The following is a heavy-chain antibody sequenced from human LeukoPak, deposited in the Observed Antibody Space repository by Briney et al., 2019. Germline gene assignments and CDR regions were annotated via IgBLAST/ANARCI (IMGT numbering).Heavy chain of an antibody. J-gene: IGHJ6*02. Sequence: SVKVSCKASGGTFSSYAISWVRQAPGQGLEWMGGIIPIFGTANYAQKFQGRVTITADESTSTAYMELSSLRSEDTAVYYCARARAKLEMATLMDIYGMDVWGQGTTVTVSS. CDR2: IIPIFGTA. CDR3: ARARAKLEMATLMDIYGMDV. D-gene: IGHD5-24*01. CDR1: GGTFSSYA. V-gene: IGHV1-69*13.